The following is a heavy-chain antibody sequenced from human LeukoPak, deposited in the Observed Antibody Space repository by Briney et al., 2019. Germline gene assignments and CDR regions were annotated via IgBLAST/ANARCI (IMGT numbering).Heavy chain of an antibody. J-gene: IGHJ3*02. Sequence: ASVKVSCKASGYTFTSYDINWVRQATGQGLEWLGWMNPNSGNTGYAQKFQGRVTITRNTSISTAYMELSSLRSEDTAVYYCARARRGHYDFWSGYLTAAFAIWGQGTMVTVSS. D-gene: IGHD3-3*01. CDR1: GYTFTSYD. CDR3: ARARRGHYDFWSGYLTAAFAI. V-gene: IGHV1-8*03. CDR2: MNPNSGNT.